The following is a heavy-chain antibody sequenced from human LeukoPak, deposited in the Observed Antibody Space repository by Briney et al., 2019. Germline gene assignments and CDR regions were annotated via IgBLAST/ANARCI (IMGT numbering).Heavy chain of an antibody. Sequence: SETLSLTCTVSGGSISSYYWSWIRQPAGKGLEWIGRIYTSGSTDYNPSLKSRVTMSVDTSKNQFSLKLSSVTAADTAVYYCARDRATMIVAVNPVGYYMDVWGKGTTVTVSS. CDR2: IYTSGST. CDR1: GGSISSYY. CDR3: ARDRATMIVAVNPVGYYMDV. D-gene: IGHD3-22*01. V-gene: IGHV4-4*07. J-gene: IGHJ6*03.